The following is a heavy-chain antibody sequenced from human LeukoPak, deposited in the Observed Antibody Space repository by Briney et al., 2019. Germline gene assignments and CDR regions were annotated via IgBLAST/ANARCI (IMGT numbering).Heavy chain of an antibody. CDR2: IYPGDSDT. Sequence: GESLKISCKGSGYSFTSYWIGWVRQMPGKGLEWMGIIYPGDSDTRYSPSFQGQVTISADKSISTAYLQWSSLKASDTAMYYCARAPISSGWYPQAVDYWGQGTLVTASS. V-gene: IGHV5-51*01. CDR1: GYSFTSYW. J-gene: IGHJ4*02. CDR3: ARAPISSGWYPQAVDY. D-gene: IGHD6-19*01.